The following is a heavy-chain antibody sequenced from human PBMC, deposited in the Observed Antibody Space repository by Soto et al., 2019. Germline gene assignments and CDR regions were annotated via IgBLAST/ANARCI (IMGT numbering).Heavy chain of an antibody. CDR1: GGSFSGYY. J-gene: IGHJ1*01. CDR2: INHSGST. D-gene: IGHD2-21*02. CDR3: ARGRIVVVTAMYFQH. V-gene: IGHV4-34*01. Sequence: QVQLQQWGAGLLKPSETLSLTCAVYGGSFSGYYWSWIRQPPGKGLEWIGEINHSGSTNYNPSLKSRVTISVDTSTNQVSLKLSSVTAADTAVYYCARGRIVVVTAMYFQHWGQGTLVTVSS.